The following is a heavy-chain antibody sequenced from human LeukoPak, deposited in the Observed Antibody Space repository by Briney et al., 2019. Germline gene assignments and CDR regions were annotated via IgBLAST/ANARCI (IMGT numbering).Heavy chain of an antibody. Sequence: KPGGSLRLSCAASGFTFSSNSMNWARQAPGKGLEWVSSISSRSSYIYYADSVKGRFTISRDNAKNSLYLQMNSLRSEDTAVYYCARGARINDYWGQGTLVTVSS. J-gene: IGHJ4*01. CDR3: ARGARINDY. CDR2: ISSRSSYI. CDR1: GFTFSSNS. V-gene: IGHV3-21*01.